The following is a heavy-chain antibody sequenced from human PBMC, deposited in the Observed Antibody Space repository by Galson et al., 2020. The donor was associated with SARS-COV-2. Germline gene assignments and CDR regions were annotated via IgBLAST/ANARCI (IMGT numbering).Heavy chain of an antibody. V-gene: IGHV2-70*11. CDR3: ERVYVAVAGTLDYYYYDGMDV. J-gene: IGHJ6*02. D-gene: IGHD6-19*01. CDR1: GFSLSTSGMC. Sequence: ESGPTLVKPTQTLTLTCTFSGFSLSTSGMCVSWIRQPPGKALEWLARIDWDDDKYYSTSLKTRLTISKDTSKNQVVLTMTNMDPVDTATYYCERVYVAVAGTLDYYYYDGMDVWGQGTTVTVSS. CDR2: IDWDDDK.